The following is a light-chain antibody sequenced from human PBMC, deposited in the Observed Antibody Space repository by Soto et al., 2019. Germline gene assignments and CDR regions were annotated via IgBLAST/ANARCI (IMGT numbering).Light chain of an antibody. J-gene: IGKJ2*01. CDR3: QQYGSSPYT. Sequence: EIVVTQSPSTLSLSPGERATLSCRASQSVSSNHLAWYQQKPGQAPRLLIFASTGRPTVIPDRFTGSGSGTDFTLPISRLEPEDFAMYYCQQYGSSPYTFGLGTKVEIK. CDR1: QSVSSNH. V-gene: IGKV3-20*01. CDR2: AST.